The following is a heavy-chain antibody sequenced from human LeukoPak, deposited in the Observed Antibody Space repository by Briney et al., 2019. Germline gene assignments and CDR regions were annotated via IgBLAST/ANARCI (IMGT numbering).Heavy chain of an antibody. V-gene: IGHV4-61*08. CDR1: GYSVTTLAN. D-gene: IGHD2-21*02. CDR3: ARDQDCGGDCYSSAGYGMDV. CDR2: FYYSGST. J-gene: IGHJ6*02. Sequence: SETRSLTCTVSGYSVTTLANWGWIRQSPGKGLEWMGFFYYSGSTNYNPSLKSRVTISVDTSKNQFSLKLSSVTAADTAVYYCARDQDCGGDCYSSAGYGMDVWGQGTTVTVSS.